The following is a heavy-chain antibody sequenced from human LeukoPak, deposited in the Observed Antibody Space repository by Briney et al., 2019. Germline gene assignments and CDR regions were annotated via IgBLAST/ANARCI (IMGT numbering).Heavy chain of an antibody. V-gene: IGHV3-53*01. CDR3: ARDQSDFWSIGYYYMDV. CDR1: GFIFSSYT. D-gene: IGHD3-3*01. J-gene: IGHJ6*03. CDR2: IYSGGST. Sequence: GGSLRLSCAASGFIFSSYTLSWVRQAPGKGLEWVSVIYSGGSTYFADSVKGRFTISRDYSKNTLYLQMNSLRAEDTAVYYCARDQSDFWSIGYYYMDVWGKGTTVTVSS.